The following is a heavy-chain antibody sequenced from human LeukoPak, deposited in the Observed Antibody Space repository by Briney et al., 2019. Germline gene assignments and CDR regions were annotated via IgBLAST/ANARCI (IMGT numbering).Heavy chain of an antibody. J-gene: IGHJ4*02. D-gene: IGHD3-22*01. Sequence: GGSLRLSCAASGFTFSNAWMSWVRQAPGKGLEWVGRIKSKTDGGTTDYAAPVKGRFTISRDDSKNTLYLQMNSLKTEDTAVYYCTTTPRTYYYDSSGYLDYWGQGTLVTVSS. CDR3: TTTPRTYYYDSSGYLDY. V-gene: IGHV3-15*01. CDR2: IKSKTDGGTT. CDR1: GFTFSNAW.